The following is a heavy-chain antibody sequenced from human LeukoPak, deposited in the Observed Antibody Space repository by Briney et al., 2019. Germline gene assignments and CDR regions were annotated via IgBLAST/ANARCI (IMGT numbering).Heavy chain of an antibody. Sequence: PGGSLRLSCAASGFTFSSYGMHWVRQAPGKGLEWVAVIWYDGSNKYYADSVKGRFTISRDNSKNTLYLQMNSLRADDTAVYYCAREAYCSSTSCFDYWGQGTLVTVSS. J-gene: IGHJ4*02. CDR3: AREAYCSSTSCFDY. CDR1: GFTFSSYG. D-gene: IGHD2-2*01. V-gene: IGHV3-33*01. CDR2: IWYDGSNK.